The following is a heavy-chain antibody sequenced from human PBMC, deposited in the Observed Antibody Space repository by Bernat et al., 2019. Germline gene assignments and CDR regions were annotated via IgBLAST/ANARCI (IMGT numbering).Heavy chain of an antibody. V-gene: IGHV3-20*01. Sequence: EVQLVESGGGVVRPGGSLRLSCAASGFTFDDYGMSWVRQAPGKGLEWVSGINWNGGSTGYADSVKGRFTISRDNAKNPLYLQMNSLRAEDTALYHCARDKEPGYCSGGSCYVVDYWGQGTLVTVSS. J-gene: IGHJ4*02. D-gene: IGHD2-15*01. CDR1: GFTFDDYG. CDR3: ARDKEPGYCSGGSCYVVDY. CDR2: INWNGGST.